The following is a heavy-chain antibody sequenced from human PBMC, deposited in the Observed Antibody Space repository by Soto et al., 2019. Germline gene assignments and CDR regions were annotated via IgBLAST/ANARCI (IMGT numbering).Heavy chain of an antibody. CDR1: GFTFSNYG. CDR2: ISYDGTNE. CDR3: AKDMLLGVRGHYVMDV. J-gene: IGHJ6*02. Sequence: QVQLVESGGGVVQPGRSLRLSCAASGFTFSNYGIHWVRQAPGKGLEWVALISYDGTNEYYVDALKGRFTISRDNSKNTLYLQMNSLRAEDTAVYYCAKDMLLGVRGHYVMDVWGQGTTVIVSS. D-gene: IGHD3-10*01. V-gene: IGHV3-30*18.